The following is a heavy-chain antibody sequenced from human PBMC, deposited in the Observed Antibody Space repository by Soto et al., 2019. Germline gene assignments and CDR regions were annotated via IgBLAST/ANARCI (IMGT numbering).Heavy chain of an antibody. CDR3: ARDLVGGTIGYYYGMDV. Sequence: QVQLVQSGAEVKKPGASVKVSCKASGYTFTSYYMHWVRQAPGQGLEWMGIINPNGGSTSYAQKFQGRVTMTSDTSTSTVYMELSTLSSEDTALYYCARDLVGGTIGYYYGMDVWGQGTTVTVSS. J-gene: IGHJ6*02. CDR1: GYTFTSYY. CDR2: INPNGGST. D-gene: IGHD3-16*01. V-gene: IGHV1-46*01.